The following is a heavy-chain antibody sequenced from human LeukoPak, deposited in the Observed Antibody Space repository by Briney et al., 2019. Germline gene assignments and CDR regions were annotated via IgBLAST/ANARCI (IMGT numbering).Heavy chain of an antibody. D-gene: IGHD3-16*02. J-gene: IGHJ4*02. CDR1: GFTFSSYA. CDR2: ISGSGGST. V-gene: IGHV3-23*01. Sequence: GGSLRLSCAASGFTFSSYAMSWVRHAPGKGLVWVSAISGSGGSTYYADSVKGRFTISRDNSKNTLYLQMNSLRAEDTAVYYCAKDSRGYYDYVWGSYLRGWGQGTLVTVSS. CDR3: AKDSRGYYDYVWGSYLRG.